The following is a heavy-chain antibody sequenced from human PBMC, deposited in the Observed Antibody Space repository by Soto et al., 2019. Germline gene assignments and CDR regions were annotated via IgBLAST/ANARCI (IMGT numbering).Heavy chain of an antibody. J-gene: IGHJ4*02. D-gene: IGHD2-2*01. V-gene: IGHV3-30-3*01. CDR2: ISYDGSNK. CDR3: ARDQGWDCSSTSCYTGNMLDY. Sequence: QVQLVESGGGVVQPGRSLRLSCAASGFTFSSYAMHWVRQAPGKGLEWVAVISYDGSNKYYADSVKGRFTISRDNSKNTLYLQMNSLRAEDTAVYYCARDQGWDCSSTSCYTGNMLDYWGQGTLVTVSS. CDR1: GFTFSSYA.